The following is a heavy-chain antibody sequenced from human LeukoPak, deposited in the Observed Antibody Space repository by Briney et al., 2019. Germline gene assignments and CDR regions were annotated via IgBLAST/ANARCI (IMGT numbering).Heavy chain of an antibody. V-gene: IGHV3-30*04. J-gene: IGHJ4*02. Sequence: PGGSLRLSCVDSGFTFSNYAMHWVRQAPGKGLEWVAIISYDGNNKYYGESVKGRFTISRDNSKNTLYLQMNSLRGEDTAVYYCARATARFTMIVVAIDYWGQGTLVTVSS. CDR1: GFTFSNYA. CDR3: ARATARFTMIVVAIDY. CDR2: ISYDGNNK. D-gene: IGHD3-22*01.